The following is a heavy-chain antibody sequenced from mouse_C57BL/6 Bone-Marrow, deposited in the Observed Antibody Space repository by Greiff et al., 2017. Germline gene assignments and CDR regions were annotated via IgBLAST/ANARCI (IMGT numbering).Heavy chain of an antibody. D-gene: IGHD2-4*01. CDR1: GYTFTSYW. J-gene: IGHJ4*01. V-gene: IGHV1-61*01. CDR3: ARWGLRSTGAMDY. Sequence: QVQLQQPGAELVRPGSSVKLSCKASGYTFTSYWMDWVKQRPGQGLEWIGNIYPSDSETHYNQKFKDKATLTVDKSSSTAYMQLSSLTSEDSAVYYCARWGLRSTGAMDYWGQGTSVTVSS. CDR2: IYPSDSET.